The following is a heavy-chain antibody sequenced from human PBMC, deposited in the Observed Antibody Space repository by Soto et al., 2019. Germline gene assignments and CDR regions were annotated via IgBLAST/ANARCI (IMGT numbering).Heavy chain of an antibody. V-gene: IGHV4-59*08. CDR1: GGSISSYY. D-gene: IGHD5-18*01. Sequence: QVQLQESGPGRVKPSETLSITCPVSGGSISSYYWSWIRQPPGKGLEWIGYISYSGSTNYNHSLKSRVPLSVATSKNQFSLKLSSVTAEDTAVDYCAIRYGSCFEYWGQGTLVTVSS. J-gene: IGHJ4*02. CDR2: ISYSGST. CDR3: AIRYGSCFEY.